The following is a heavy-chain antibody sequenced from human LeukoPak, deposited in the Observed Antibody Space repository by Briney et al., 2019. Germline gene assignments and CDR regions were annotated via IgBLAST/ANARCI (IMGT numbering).Heavy chain of an antibody. CDR3: VRSPTSGTYYNRPYYFDY. CDR1: GYTFTSYD. J-gene: IGHJ4*02. D-gene: IGHD3-10*01. Sequence: GASVKVSCKASGYTFTSYDINWVRQAPGQGLEWMGWINPNRGETDYAQNFQGRVTMTRDTSINTAYMDLNRLRPDDTAVYYCVRSPTSGTYYNRPYYFDYWGQGTLVTVSS. CDR2: INPNRGET. V-gene: IGHV1-2*02.